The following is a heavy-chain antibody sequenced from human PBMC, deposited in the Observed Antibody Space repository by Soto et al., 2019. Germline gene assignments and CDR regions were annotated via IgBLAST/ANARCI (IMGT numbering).Heavy chain of an antibody. CDR1: SASLSSSTYY. CDR3: ASSSPFHY. V-gene: IGHV4-39*01. CDR2: IYYSGNT. D-gene: IGHD6-6*01. Sequence: QLQLQESGPGLVKPSETLSLTCSVSSASLSSSTYYWSWIRQPPGRGTEWIGSIYYSGNTYYKPSLKSPVSISIDTSRNQFSLKLTSETAADTGVYYCASSSPFHYWGPGILVTVSS. J-gene: IGHJ4*02.